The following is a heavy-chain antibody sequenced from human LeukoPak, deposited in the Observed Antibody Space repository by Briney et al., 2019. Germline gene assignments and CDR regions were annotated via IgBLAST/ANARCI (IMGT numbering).Heavy chain of an antibody. J-gene: IGHJ6*03. Sequence: PSETLSLTCTVSGGSISGSSYYWGWIRQPPGKGLEWIGSIYYSGSTHYNPSLKSRVAISVDTSKNQFSLKLSSVTAADTAVYYCARDLAARPGMDVWGKGTTVTVSS. CDR1: GGSISGSSYY. V-gene: IGHV4-39*07. D-gene: IGHD6-6*01. CDR3: ARDLAARPGMDV. CDR2: IYYSGST.